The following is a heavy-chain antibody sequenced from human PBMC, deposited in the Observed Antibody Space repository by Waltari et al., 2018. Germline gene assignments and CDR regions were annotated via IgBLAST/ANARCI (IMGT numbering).Heavy chain of an antibody. V-gene: IGHV1-46*01. D-gene: IGHD6-19*01. CDR2: INPSGGST. CDR1: GHTFTSYY. J-gene: IGHJ3*02. Sequence: QVQLVQSGAEVKKPGASVKVSCKASGHTFTSYYMHWVRQAPGQGLEWMGIINPSGGSTSYAQKFQGRVTMTRDTSTSTVYMELSSLRSEDTAVYYCEASRAVAGTGDDAFDIWGQGTMVTVSS. CDR3: EASRAVAGTGDDAFDI.